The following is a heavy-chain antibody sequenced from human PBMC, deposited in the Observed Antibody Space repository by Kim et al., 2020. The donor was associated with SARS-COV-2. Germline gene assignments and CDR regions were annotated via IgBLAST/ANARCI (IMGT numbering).Heavy chain of an antibody. CDR3: ARDIVSTITWYHSRGMSV. CDR1: GGSISSYY. D-gene: IGHD6-13*01. CDR2: IYNSGST. J-gene: IGHJ6*01. Sequence: SETLSLTCTVSGGSISSYYWSWIRQPPGKGLEWIGYIYNSGSTNYNPSLKSRVTISMDSSKNQFSLKLSSVTAADTAVYYCARDIVSTITWYHSRGMSVWGQGTTVTVPS. V-gene: IGHV4-59*13.